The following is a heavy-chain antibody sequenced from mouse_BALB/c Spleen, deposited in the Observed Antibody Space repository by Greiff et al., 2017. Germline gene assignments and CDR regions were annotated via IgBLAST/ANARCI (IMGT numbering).Heavy chain of an antibody. Sequence: VQLQESGAELVKPGASVKLSCKASGYTFTSYWMHWVKQRPGQGLEWIGEINPSNGRTNYNEKFKSKATLTVDKSSSTAYMQLSSLTSEDSAVYYCARGGTNYFDYWGQGTTLTVSS. CDR3: ARGGTNYFDY. V-gene: IGHV1S81*02. CDR2: INPSNGRT. J-gene: IGHJ2*01. CDR1: GYTFTSYW. D-gene: IGHD3-3*01.